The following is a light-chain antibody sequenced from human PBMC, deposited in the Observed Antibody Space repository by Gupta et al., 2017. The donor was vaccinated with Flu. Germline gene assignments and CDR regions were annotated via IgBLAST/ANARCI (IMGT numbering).Light chain of an antibody. CDR2: DDS. V-gene: IGLV3-21*02. Sequence: YVLTQPLSVSVVPGETARMTCGEDSTGSKSVHWDQQQPGQAPVLVVYDDSVRPSGVPERISGSNSGNTATLTISRVEAGDEADYYCQVWDSSNAVGVFGGGTKLTVL. CDR1: STGSKS. J-gene: IGLJ2*01. CDR3: QVWDSSNAVGV.